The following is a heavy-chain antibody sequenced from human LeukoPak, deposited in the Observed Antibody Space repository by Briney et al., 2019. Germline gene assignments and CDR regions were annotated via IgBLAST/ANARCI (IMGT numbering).Heavy chain of an antibody. CDR2: IYYSGST. CDR3: ARDRGDYDSSGYYGYFDY. V-gene: IGHV4-59*11. D-gene: IGHD3-22*01. Sequence: PSETLTLTCTDSGGSIRSHYWSWIRQPPGKGLEWIGYIYYSGSTNYNPSLKSRVTISVDTSKNQFSLKLSSVTAADTAVYYCARDRGDYDSSGYYGYFDYWGQGALVTVSS. CDR1: GGSIRSHY. J-gene: IGHJ4*02.